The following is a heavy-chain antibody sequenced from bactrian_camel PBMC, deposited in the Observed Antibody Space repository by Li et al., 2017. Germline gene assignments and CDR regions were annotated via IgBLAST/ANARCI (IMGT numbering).Heavy chain of an antibody. CDR1: DFSRYY. D-gene: IGHD1*01. J-gene: IGHJ4*01. CDR3: AADELNHGLAWRGYTY. CDR2: IDRGGAT. Sequence: QLAESGGGSGQAGESLRLSCVGSDFSRYYMAWFREAPGKGREGVAFIDRGGATNYAWSVKDRFTISKDNANNALYLQMNSLKPEDTAMYYCAADELNHGLAWRGYTYWSQGTQVTVS. V-gene: IGHV3S55*01.